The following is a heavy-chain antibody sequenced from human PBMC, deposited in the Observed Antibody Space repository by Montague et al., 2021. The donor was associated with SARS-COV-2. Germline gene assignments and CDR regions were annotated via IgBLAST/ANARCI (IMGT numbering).Heavy chain of an antibody. J-gene: IGHJ6*02. CDR1: GGSISSSNYY. CDR2: MYYSGST. D-gene: IGHD2-15*01. CDR3: AGDDIVLQGVRNGMGV. V-gene: IGHV4-39*07. Sequence: SETLSLTCTVSGGSISSSNYYWGWIRQRTGKGLEWIGNMYYSGSTYYNPSLKSRVTISMDTYKNPFSLKPSSVTAADMAVYYCAGDDIVLQGVRNGMGVWGQGTTVTVSS.